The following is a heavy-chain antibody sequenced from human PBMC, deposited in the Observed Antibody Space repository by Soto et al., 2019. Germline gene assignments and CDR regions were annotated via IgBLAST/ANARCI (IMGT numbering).Heavy chain of an antibody. Sequence: EVQLVESGGGLVQPGGYLRLSCAASGFTFSSYRINWVRQAPGEGLEWVSYISSSSSTIYYADAVKGRFTISRDNAKNALYLQMNSLRAEDTAVYYCAREDILTGYYLDAFDIWGQGTMVTVSS. D-gene: IGHD3-9*01. CDR2: ISSSSSTI. CDR1: GFTFSSYR. V-gene: IGHV3-48*01. CDR3: AREDILTGYYLDAFDI. J-gene: IGHJ3*02.